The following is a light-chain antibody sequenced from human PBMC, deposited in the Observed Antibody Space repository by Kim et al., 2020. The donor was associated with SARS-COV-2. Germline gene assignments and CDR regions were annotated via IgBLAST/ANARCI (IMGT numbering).Light chain of an antibody. J-gene: IGLJ3*02. CDR2: AKN. V-gene: IGLV3-19*01. Sequence: ALGQTVRITCQRDTISSYYASSYQQQPGPAPVLVVYAKNNRPSGIPYQFSGSCSGNTASLTITGAPAEDDADYYCSSRHSSGNHWVFGGGTQLTVL. CDR1: TISSYY. CDR3: SSRHSSGNHWV.